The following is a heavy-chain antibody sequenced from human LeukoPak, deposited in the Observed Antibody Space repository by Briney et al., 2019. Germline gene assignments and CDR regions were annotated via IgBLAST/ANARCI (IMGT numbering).Heavy chain of an antibody. CDR1: GFTFGSYA. D-gene: IGHD6-25*01. J-gene: IGHJ5*02. V-gene: IGHV3-30-3*01. Sequence: PGGSLRLSCAASGFTFGSYAMHWVRQAPGKGLEWVAAISYDGSNKYYADSVKGRFTISRDNSKNTLYLQMNSLRPEDTAVYYCARGVGNLYSSGSTRVDPWGQGTLVTVSS. CDR2: ISYDGSNK. CDR3: ARGVGNLYSSGSTRVDP.